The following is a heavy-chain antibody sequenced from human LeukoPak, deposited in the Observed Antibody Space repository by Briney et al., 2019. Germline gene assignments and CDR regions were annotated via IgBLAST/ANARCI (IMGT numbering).Heavy chain of an antibody. V-gene: IGHV4-30-4*01. CDR3: AREVWSIAARPDYWYFDL. D-gene: IGHD6-6*01. Sequence: PSETLSLTCTVSGGSISSGDYYWSWIRQPPGKGLEWIGYIYYSGSTYYNPSLKSRVTISVDTSKNQFSLKLSSVTAADTAVYYCAREVWSIAARPDYWYFDLWGRGTLVTVSS. CDR2: IYYSGST. CDR1: GGSISSGDYY. J-gene: IGHJ2*01.